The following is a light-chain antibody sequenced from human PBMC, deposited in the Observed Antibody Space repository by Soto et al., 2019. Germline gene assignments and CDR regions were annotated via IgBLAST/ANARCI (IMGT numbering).Light chain of an antibody. J-gene: IGLJ2*01. CDR1: SSNIGGNH. Sequence: QSVLTQPPSTSGTPGQRVTISCSGSSSNIGGNHVYWYQQFPGMAPKLLMYRSDQRPTGVPDRFSGSKSGTSASLAISGLRSDDEADYYCSARDVRLSGVVFGGGTKLTVL. CDR3: SARDVRLSGVV. V-gene: IGLV1-47*01. CDR2: RSD.